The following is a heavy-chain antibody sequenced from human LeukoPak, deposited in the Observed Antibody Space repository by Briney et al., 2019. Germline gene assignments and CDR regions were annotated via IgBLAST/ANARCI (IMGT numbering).Heavy chain of an antibody. V-gene: IGHV1-8*01. Sequence: ASVKVSCKASGYTFTSYDINWVRQATGQGLEWMGWMNPNSGNTGYAQKFQGRVTMTRNTSMSTAYMELSSLRSEDTAVYYCARASSSWYPYYFDYWGQGTLVTVSS. D-gene: IGHD6-13*01. CDR3: ARASSSWYPYYFDY. J-gene: IGHJ4*02. CDR1: GYTFTSYD. CDR2: MNPNSGNT.